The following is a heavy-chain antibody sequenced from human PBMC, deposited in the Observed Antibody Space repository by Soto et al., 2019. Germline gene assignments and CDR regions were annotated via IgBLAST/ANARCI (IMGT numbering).Heavy chain of an antibody. D-gene: IGHD6-19*01. CDR3: AREDQWLAESPGEVFDI. CDR1: GYSISSDYS. V-gene: IGHV4-38-2*02. J-gene: IGHJ3*02. Sequence: PSETLSLTRAVSGYSISSDYSKGWIRQPPGKGLDWIGSIFHNVSTFYNPSLRSRVTISLDTSRNHFSLKLSSVTAADTAVYYCAREDQWLAESPGEVFDIWGLGTIVT. CDR2: IFHNVST.